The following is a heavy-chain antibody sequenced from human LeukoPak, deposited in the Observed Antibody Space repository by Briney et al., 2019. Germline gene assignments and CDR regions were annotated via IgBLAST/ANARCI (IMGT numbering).Heavy chain of an antibody. Sequence: ASVKVSCKASGYTFTDCDINWVRQAPGQGLEWMGWMNPDSGNTGYAQKLQGRVTMTTDISTSTAYMELRSLRSDDTAVYYCAREPQYCTNGVCYTYFDYWGQGTLVTVSS. CDR2: MNPDSGNT. CDR1: GYTFTDCD. J-gene: IGHJ4*02. CDR3: AREPQYCTNGVCYTYFDY. D-gene: IGHD2-8*01. V-gene: IGHV1-8*01.